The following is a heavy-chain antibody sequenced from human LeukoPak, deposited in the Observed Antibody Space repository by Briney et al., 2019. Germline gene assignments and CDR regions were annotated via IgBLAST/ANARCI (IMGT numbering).Heavy chain of an antibody. Sequence: GGSLRLSCVASGFIFSNYHIHWVRQAPGKGLEWVAVIWYDRGNKYYADSVKGRFTISRDNSKNTLYLQMNSLRAEDTAVYYCARERSSGIAAAGVRYYFDYWGQGTLVTVSS. J-gene: IGHJ4*02. CDR1: GFIFSNYH. V-gene: IGHV3-33*01. CDR2: IWYDRGNK. CDR3: ARERSSGIAAAGVRYYFDY. D-gene: IGHD6-13*01.